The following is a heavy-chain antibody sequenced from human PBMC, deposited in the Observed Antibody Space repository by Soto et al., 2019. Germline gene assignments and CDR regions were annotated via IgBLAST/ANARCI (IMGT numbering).Heavy chain of an antibody. CDR3: ARGMAEEQIFYYFDY. CDR2: IYHSGST. V-gene: IGHV4-30-2*01. J-gene: IGHJ4*02. D-gene: IGHD3-9*01. Sequence: SETLSLTCAVSGGSISSGGYSWSWIRQPPGKGLEWIGYIYHSGSTYYNPSLKSRVTISVDASKSQFYLKLRSVTAVDTAVYYCARGMAEEQIFYYFDYWGQGALVTVSS. CDR1: GGSISSGGYS.